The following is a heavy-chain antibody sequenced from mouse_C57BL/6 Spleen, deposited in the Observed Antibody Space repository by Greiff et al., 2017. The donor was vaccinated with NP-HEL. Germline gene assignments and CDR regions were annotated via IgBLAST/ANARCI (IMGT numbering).Heavy chain of an antibody. V-gene: IGHV1-18*01. CDR3: ARGDYGSSDYYAMDY. D-gene: IGHD1-1*01. CDR1: GYTFTDYN. J-gene: IGHJ4*01. Sequence: EVQLQQSGPELVKPGASVKIPCKASGYTFTDYNMDWVKQSHGKSLEWIGDINPNNGGTIYNQKFKGKATLTVDKSSSTAYMELRSLTSGDTAVYYCARGDYGSSDYYAMDYWGQGTSVTVAS. CDR2: INPNNGGT.